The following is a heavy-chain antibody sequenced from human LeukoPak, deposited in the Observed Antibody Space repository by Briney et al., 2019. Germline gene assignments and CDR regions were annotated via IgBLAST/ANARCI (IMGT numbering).Heavy chain of an antibody. V-gene: IGHV3-7*01. Sequence: GGSLRLSCAASGFTFSSYWMSWVRQAPGKGLEWVANIKQDGSEKYYVDSVKGRFTISRDNAKNSLYLQMNSLRAEDTAVYYCARDQADSSSWYFDYYYGMDVWGQGTTVTVSS. CDR3: ARDQADSSSWYFDYYYGMDV. CDR1: GFTFSSYW. J-gene: IGHJ6*02. CDR2: IKQDGSEK. D-gene: IGHD6-13*01.